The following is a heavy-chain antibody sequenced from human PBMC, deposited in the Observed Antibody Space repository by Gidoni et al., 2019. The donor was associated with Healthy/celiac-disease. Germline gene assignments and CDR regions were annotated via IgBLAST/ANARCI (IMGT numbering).Heavy chain of an antibody. Sequence: QVQLVESGGGVVQPGRSLRLPCAASGFTFSSYGMHWVRQAPGKGLEWVAVISYDGSNKYYADSVKGRFTISRDNSKNTLYLQMNSLRAEDTAVYYCAKDLGPWVVVTAIEVDYWGQGTLVTVSS. V-gene: IGHV3-30*18. J-gene: IGHJ4*02. D-gene: IGHD2-21*02. CDR2: ISYDGSNK. CDR1: GFTFSSYG. CDR3: AKDLGPWVVVTAIEVDY.